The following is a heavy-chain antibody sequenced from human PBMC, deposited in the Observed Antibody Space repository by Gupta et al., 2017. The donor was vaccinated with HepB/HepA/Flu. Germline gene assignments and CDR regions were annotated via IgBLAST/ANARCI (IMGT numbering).Heavy chain of an antibody. J-gene: IGHJ4*02. CDR1: GYTLTELS. CDR2: FDPEDGET. V-gene: IGHV1-24*01. D-gene: IGHD1-1*01. Sequence: QVQLVQSGAEVKKPGASVKVSCKVSGYTLTELSMHWVRQAPGKGLEWMGCFDPEDGETIYAQQLQGGVTMTEDTSTDTAYMELSSLRSEDTAVYDCATQGLLGTGTPRGFDYWGQGTRGTVS. CDR3: ATQGLLGTGTPRGFDY.